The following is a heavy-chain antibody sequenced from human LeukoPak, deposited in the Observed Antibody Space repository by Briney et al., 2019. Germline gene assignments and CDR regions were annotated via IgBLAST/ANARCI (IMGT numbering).Heavy chain of an antibody. Sequence: ASVKVSCKASGYTFTTYDINWVRQATGQGVEWMGWMNPSSGNTGYAQKVQGRVTMTRDTSISTAYMELSSLRSEDTAVYYCARGRSSWYGANNWFDPWGQGTLVTVSS. CDR1: GYTFTTYD. CDR3: ARGRSSWYGANNWFDP. D-gene: IGHD6-13*01. J-gene: IGHJ5*02. V-gene: IGHV1-8*01. CDR2: MNPSSGNT.